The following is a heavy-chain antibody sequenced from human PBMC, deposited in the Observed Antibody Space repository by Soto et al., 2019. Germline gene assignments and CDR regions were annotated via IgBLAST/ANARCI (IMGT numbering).Heavy chain of an antibody. CDR1: GGSFGSSAYY. V-gene: IGHV4-39*02. CDR3: SRRAPEGFDP. J-gene: IGHJ5*02. CDR2: INYSGTT. Sequence: SETLSLTCAVSGGSFGSSAYYWGWIRQAPGKGLEWIGSINYSGTTYYNPSLKSRVTISVDTSKNHFSLKLSSVTAADTALYYCSRRAPEGFDPGGQGTRVTVSS.